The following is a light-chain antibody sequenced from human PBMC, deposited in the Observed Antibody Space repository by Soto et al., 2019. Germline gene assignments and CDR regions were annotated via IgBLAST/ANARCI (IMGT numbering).Light chain of an antibody. V-gene: IGKV3-20*01. Sequence: EIGFKQSPGTLSLSPGERATLSLRASQSVASRNLAWYQQKSGQAPRLLIYGASSRAIHTTDRGSGSGAWTVFTLTISGLEPEDVAVYYGQHFGNSLWTFGQGTKVDIK. J-gene: IGKJ1*01. CDR3: QHFGNSLWT. CDR1: QSVASRN. CDR2: GAS.